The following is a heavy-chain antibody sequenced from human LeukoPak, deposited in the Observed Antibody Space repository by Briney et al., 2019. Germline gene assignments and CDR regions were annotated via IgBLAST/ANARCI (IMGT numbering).Heavy chain of an antibody. J-gene: IGHJ6*03. CDR2: ISYDGSNK. CDR3: AKELDIVPYYYYYMDV. CDR1: GFTYSSYG. V-gene: IGHV3-30*18. Sequence: PGGSLRLSCAASGFTYSSYGMHWVRQAPGKGLEWVAVISYDGSNKYYADSVKGRFTISRDNSKNTLYLQMNSLRAEDTAVYYCAKELDIVPYYYYYMDVWGKGTTVTVSS. D-gene: IGHD5-12*01.